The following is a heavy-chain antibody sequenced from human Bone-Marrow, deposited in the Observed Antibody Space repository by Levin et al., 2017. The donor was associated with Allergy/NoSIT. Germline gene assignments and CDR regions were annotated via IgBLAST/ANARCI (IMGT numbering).Heavy chain of an antibody. CDR2: INPKRGDT. CDR1: GYTFSDYY. CDR3: ARGGSGSNDY. Sequence: ASVKVSYTISGYTFSDYYIHWVRQAPGQGLEWMGWINPKRGDTNFAQKFHGRVVLSRNTSISTAYMELGRQRSDDTALSYCARGGSGSNDYWGQGTLVTVSS. D-gene: IGHD1-26*01. V-gene: IGHV1-2*02. J-gene: IGHJ4*02.